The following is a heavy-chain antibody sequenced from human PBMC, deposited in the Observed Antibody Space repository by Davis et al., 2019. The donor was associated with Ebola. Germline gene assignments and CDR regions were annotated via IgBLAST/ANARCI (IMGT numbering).Heavy chain of an antibody. CDR1: GGSISSGDYY. CDR2: INHSGST. D-gene: IGHD6-13*01. Sequence: SETLSLTCTVSGGSISSGDYYWSWIRQSPGKGLEWIGEINHSGSTNYNPSLKSRVTISVDTSKNQFSLKLSPVTAADTAVYYCARRTGYSSSWYIRFDPWGQGTLVTVSS. J-gene: IGHJ5*02. V-gene: IGHV4-39*07. CDR3: ARRTGYSSSWYIRFDP.